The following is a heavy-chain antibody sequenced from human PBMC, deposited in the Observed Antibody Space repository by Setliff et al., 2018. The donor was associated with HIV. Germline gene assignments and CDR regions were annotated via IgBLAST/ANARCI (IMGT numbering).Heavy chain of an antibody. J-gene: IGHJ3*02. V-gene: IGHV4-39*01. D-gene: IGHD3-22*01. Sequence: SETLSLTCTVSGASIVTTDHYWGWVRQAPGKGLEWVGSAYYGADRYYSPSLRSRVTISVDTSKNQFSLSLRSVTAADTGTYYCARWEDDSTGLGAFDIWGQGTMVTVSS. CDR2: AYYGADR. CDR1: GASIVTTDHY. CDR3: ARWEDDSTGLGAFDI.